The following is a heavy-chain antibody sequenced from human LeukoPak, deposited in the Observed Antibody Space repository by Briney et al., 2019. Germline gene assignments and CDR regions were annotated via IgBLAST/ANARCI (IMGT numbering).Heavy chain of an antibody. D-gene: IGHD5-18*01. Sequence: GGSLRLSCAASGFTVSRNYMSWVRQAPGKGREWVSVIYIDGNTFFADSVKGRFTIFRDNSRNTLDLQMNSLRAEDTAVYYCAGYSHGCPYWGQGALVTVSS. CDR3: AGYSHGCPY. CDR1: GFTVSRNY. J-gene: IGHJ4*02. CDR2: IYIDGNT. V-gene: IGHV3-66*01.